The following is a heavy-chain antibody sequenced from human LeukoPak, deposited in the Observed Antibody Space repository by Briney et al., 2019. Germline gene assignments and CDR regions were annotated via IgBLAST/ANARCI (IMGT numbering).Heavy chain of an antibody. V-gene: IGHV3-30*02. J-gene: IGHJ4*02. CDR1: GFTFSSYV. D-gene: IGHD3-22*01. Sequence: GGSLRLSCAASGFTFSSYVMHWVRQAPGKGLEWVAYIRYDGSDKCYADSVKGRFTISSDNPKNTLYLQMSSLRAEDTAVYPCAKGKEDYYYDSSGYYYLDHWGQGTLVTVSS. CDR2: IRYDGSDK. CDR3: AKGKEDYYYDSSGYYYLDH.